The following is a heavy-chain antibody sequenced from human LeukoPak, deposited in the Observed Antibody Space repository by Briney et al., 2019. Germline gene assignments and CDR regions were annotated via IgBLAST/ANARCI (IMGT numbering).Heavy chain of an antibody. Sequence: SETLSLTCTVSGYSISSGYYWGWIRQPPGKGLEWIGSIYHSGSTYYNPSLKSRVTISVDTSKNQFSLKLSSVTAADTAVYYCARDQQLPDYWGQGTLVAVPS. J-gene: IGHJ4*02. CDR3: ARDQQLPDY. CDR1: GYSISSGYY. D-gene: IGHD6-13*01. V-gene: IGHV4-38-2*02. CDR2: IYHSGST.